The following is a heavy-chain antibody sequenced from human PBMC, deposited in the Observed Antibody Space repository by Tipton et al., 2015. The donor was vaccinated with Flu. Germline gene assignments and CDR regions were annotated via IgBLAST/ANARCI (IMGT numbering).Heavy chain of an antibody. CDR3: ARDIAAGRRRGGFDY. CDR2: IYYSGST. D-gene: IGHD6-13*01. CDR1: GGSISSYY. V-gene: IGHV4-59*01. Sequence: TLSLTCTVSGGSISSYYWSWIRQPPGKGLEWIGYIYYSGSTNYNPSLKSRVTISVDTSKNQFSLNLSSVTAADTAVYYCARDIAAGRRRGGFDYWGQGTLVTVSS. J-gene: IGHJ4*02.